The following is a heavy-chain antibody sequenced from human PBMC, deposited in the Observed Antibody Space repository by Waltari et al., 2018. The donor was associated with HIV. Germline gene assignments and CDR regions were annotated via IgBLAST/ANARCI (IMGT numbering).Heavy chain of an antibody. D-gene: IGHD4-17*01. Sequence: EVQLLESGGGLVQPGGSPRLSCAASGFTFSSYAMNWVRQAPGKGLGWVSAITSGGSTYYAASVKGRFTISRDNSKNTLYLQMNSLRADDTAVYYCAKDRDDYDYWYFDLWGRGALVTVSS. CDR1: GFTFSSYA. CDR3: AKDRDDYDYWYFDL. J-gene: IGHJ2*01. V-gene: IGHV3-23*01. CDR2: ITSGGST.